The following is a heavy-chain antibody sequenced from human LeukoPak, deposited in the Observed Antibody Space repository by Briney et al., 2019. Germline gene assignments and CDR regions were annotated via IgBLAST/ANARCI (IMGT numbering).Heavy chain of an antibody. Sequence: ASVKVSCKASGYTFISYGMSWVRQAPGQGLEWMGWISAYNGNTNYAQKLQGRVTMTTDTSTSTAYMELRSLTSDDTAVYYCARTYDTKAFDIWGQGTMVTVSS. J-gene: IGHJ3*02. D-gene: IGHD3-22*01. CDR3: ARTYDTKAFDI. CDR2: ISAYNGNT. CDR1: GYTFISYG. V-gene: IGHV1-18*01.